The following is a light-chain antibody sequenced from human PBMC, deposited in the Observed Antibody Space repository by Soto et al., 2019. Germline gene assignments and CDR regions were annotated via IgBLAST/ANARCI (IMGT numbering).Light chain of an antibody. J-gene: IGKJ1*01. V-gene: IGKV1-12*02. CDR3: QQGNSFPWT. CDR1: QGISSW. Sequence: DIQMTKSPSSVSASVGDRVTITCRASQGISSWLAWYQQKPGKAPELLIYAAYSLQSGVPSRFRGSGSVTGFTLTISSLQPEDSATYYCQQGNSFPWTFGQWTKVEIK. CDR2: AAY.